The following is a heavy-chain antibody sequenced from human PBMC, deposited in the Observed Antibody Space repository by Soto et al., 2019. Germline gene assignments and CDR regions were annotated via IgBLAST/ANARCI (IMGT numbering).Heavy chain of an antibody. V-gene: IGHV4-59*08. D-gene: IGHD3-3*01. Sequence: QVQLQESGPGLVKPSETLSLTCTVSGGSIRSYYWSWIRQPPGKGLEWIGYVYYSGSTKYNPSLKSRVTISVDSSKNQFSLKLDSVTAADTAVYYSASLGGYYQAFDHWGQGTLVTVSS. CDR2: VYYSGST. CDR1: GGSIRSYY. J-gene: IGHJ4*02. CDR3: ASLGGYYQAFDH.